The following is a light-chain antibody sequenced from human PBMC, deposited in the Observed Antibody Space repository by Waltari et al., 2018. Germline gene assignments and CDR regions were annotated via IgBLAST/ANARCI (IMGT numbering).Light chain of an antibody. CDR2: DAS. Sequence: DIQMTQSPSSLSASVGDRVTITCQASQDISNYLNWYQQKPGKAPKLLIYDASNLETGVPSRFSGSGSVTDFTFTISSLQPEDIATYYCQQHDNLLFTFGPGTKVDIK. CDR1: QDISNY. J-gene: IGKJ3*01. V-gene: IGKV1-33*01. CDR3: QQHDNLLFT.